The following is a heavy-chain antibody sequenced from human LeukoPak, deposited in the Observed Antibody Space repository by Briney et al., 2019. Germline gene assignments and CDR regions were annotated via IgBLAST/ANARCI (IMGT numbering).Heavy chain of an antibody. V-gene: IGHV3-30*02. J-gene: IGHJ6*03. CDR2: IRYDGSNK. Sequence: GGSLRLSCAASGFTFSSYGMHWVRQAPGKGLERVAFIRYDGSNKYYADSVKGRFTISRDNSKSTLYLQMNSLRAEDTAVYYCAKATYSGSIYYYYMDVWGKGTTVTVSS. CDR3: AKATYSGSIYYYYMDV. D-gene: IGHD3-10*01. CDR1: GFTFSSYG.